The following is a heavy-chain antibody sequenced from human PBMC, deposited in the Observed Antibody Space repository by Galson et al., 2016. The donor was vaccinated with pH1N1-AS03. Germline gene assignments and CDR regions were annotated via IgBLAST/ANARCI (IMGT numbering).Heavy chain of an antibody. D-gene: IGHD6-19*01. CDR2: VYPNGVSP. V-gene: IGHV3-64D*06. CDR3: VKDLTGWGAFDF. CDR1: GFTFNKYV. Sequence: SLRLSCAGSGFTFNKYVMHWVRQAPGKGLEYVSGVYPNGVSPHYADSVKDRFTISRGNSKNTLSLQMSSLTTEDTAVYYCVKDLTGWGAFDFWGQGTMVTVS. J-gene: IGHJ3*01.